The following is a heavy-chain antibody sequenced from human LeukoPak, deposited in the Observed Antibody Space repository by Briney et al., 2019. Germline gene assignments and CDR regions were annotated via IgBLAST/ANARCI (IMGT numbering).Heavy chain of an antibody. Sequence: PGGSLRLSCAASGFTFSSYWMSWVRQAPGKGLEWVANIKQDGSEKYVDSVKGRFTISRDNAKNSLYLQMNSLRAEDTAVYYCATDVDTAIDVYWGQGALVTVSS. CDR1: GFTFSSYW. V-gene: IGHV3-7*01. CDR2: IKQDGSEK. D-gene: IGHD5-18*01. J-gene: IGHJ4*02. CDR3: ATDVDTAIDVY.